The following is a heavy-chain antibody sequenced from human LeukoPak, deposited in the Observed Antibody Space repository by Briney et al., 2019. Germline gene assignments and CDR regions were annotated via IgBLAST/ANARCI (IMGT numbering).Heavy chain of an antibody. CDR2: IYYSGST. CDR1: GGSISSSSYY. D-gene: IGHD3-10*01. V-gene: IGHV4-39*07. Sequence: SETLSLTCTVSGGSISSSSYYWGWIRQPPGKGLEWIGSIYYSGSTYYNPSLKSRVTISVDTSKNQFSLKLSSVTAADTAVYYCARRHYGSGSYDYWGRGTLVTVSS. CDR3: ARRHYGSGSYDY. J-gene: IGHJ4*02.